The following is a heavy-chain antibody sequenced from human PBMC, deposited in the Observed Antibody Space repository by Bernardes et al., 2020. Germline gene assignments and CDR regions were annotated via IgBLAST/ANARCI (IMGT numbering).Heavy chain of an antibody. CDR1: GASISTTGDY. CDR2: IYYRGTT. J-gene: IGHJ5*02. D-gene: IGHD4-17*01. Sequence: SETLSLTCTVSGASISTTGDYWTWVRQHPVKGLEWLGYIYYRGTTSYNPSLRSRLSMSIDTSKNQFSLRLTSVTAADTAVYYCAKVVYGDYPPFDPWGQGTLVTVSS. V-gene: IGHV4-31*03. CDR3: AKVVYGDYPPFDP.